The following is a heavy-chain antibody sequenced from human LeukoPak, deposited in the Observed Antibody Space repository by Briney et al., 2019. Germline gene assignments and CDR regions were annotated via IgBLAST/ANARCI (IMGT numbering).Heavy chain of an antibody. CDR2: ISSSGITI. D-gene: IGHD5-12*01. Sequence: GGSLRLSCAASGFLFSSFEVNWVRQAPGKGLEWVSYISSSGITIYYADSVKGRFTISRDNAKNSLYLQMNSLRAEDTAVYYCAREMGGYPFDYWGQGTLVTVSS. V-gene: IGHV3-48*03. CDR3: AREMGGYPFDY. J-gene: IGHJ4*02. CDR1: GFLFSSFE.